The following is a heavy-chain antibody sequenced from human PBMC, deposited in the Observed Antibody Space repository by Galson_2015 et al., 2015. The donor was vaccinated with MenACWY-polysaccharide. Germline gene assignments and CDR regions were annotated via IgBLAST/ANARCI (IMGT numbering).Heavy chain of an antibody. CDR1: GFSFDDYA. CDR2: ISYDGSNE. Sequence: SLRLSCAASGFSFDDYAMHWVRQAPGKGLEWVAVISYDGSNEYYADSVKGRFTISRDNSRNTLSVQMNSLRPEDTAVYYCAKDRPLRGLVHYYYGMTSGARGPRSSSP. CDR3: AKDRPLRGLVHYYYGMTS. V-gene: IGHV3-30*18. J-gene: IGHJ6*02. D-gene: IGHD6-6*01.